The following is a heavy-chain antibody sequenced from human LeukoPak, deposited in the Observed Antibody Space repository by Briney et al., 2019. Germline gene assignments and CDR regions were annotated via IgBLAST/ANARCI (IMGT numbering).Heavy chain of an antibody. V-gene: IGHV3-30*18. D-gene: IGHD6-13*01. Sequence: GGSLRLSCAASGFTFSSYSMNWVRQAPGKGLEWVAVISYDGSNKYYADSVKGRFTISRDNSKNTLYLQMNSLRAEDTAVYYCAKEGSSWFHYYYYYMDVWGKGTTVTVSS. CDR1: GFTFSSYS. J-gene: IGHJ6*03. CDR3: AKEGSSWFHYYYYYMDV. CDR2: ISYDGSNK.